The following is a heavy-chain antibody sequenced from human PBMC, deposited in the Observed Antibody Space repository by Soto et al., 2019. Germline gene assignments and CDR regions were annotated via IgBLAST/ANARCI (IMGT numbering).Heavy chain of an antibody. D-gene: IGHD1-26*01. CDR2: INPSGGST. J-gene: IGHJ6*02. CDR3: ARPTKGSGSLHYGMDV. V-gene: IGHV1-46*01. Sequence: ASVEVSCQASWSTFTSYYMQWVRQDPGQGLEWMGIINPSGGSTSYAQKFQGRVTMTRDTSTSTVYMELSSLRSEDTAVYYCARPTKGSGSLHYGMDVWGQGTTVTVSS. CDR1: WSTFTSYY.